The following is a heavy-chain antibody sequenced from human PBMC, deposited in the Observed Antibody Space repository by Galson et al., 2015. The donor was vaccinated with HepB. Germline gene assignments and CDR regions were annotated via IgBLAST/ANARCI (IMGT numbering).Heavy chain of an antibody. CDR3: ARDLTAALPPLRSHYYYYGMDV. CDR1: GFTFSSYA. D-gene: IGHD2-15*01. V-gene: IGHV3-30*04. J-gene: IGHJ6*02. Sequence: SLRLSCAASGFTFSSYAMHWVRQAPGKGLEWVAVISYDGSNKYYADSVKGRFTISRDDSKNTLYLQMNSLRAEDTAVYYCARDLTAALPPLRSHYYYYGMDVWGQGTTVTVSS. CDR2: ISYDGSNK.